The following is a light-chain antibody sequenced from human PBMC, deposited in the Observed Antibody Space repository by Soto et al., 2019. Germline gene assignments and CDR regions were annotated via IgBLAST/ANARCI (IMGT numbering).Light chain of an antibody. CDR1: TSNIAGNT. CDR2: IDD. CDR3: ATWDDSLNAAV. Sequence: QSVLTQPPSLSGTPGQRVTISCSGSTSNIAGNTVHWYQHLPEPAPKLLIYIDDQRPSGVPDRFSGSKSGTSASLAISGLQSEDEADYYCATWDDSLNAAVFGVGTQLTVL. V-gene: IGLV1-44*01. J-gene: IGLJ7*01.